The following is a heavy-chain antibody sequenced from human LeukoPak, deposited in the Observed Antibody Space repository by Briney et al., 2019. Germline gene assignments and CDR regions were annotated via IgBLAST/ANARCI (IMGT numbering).Heavy chain of an antibody. D-gene: IGHD2-8*01. CDR1: GYTFTGYY. CDR2: INPNSGGT. Sequence: ASVKVSCKASGYTFTGYYMHWVRQAPGQGLEWMGWINPNSGGTNYAQKFQGRVTMTRDTSISTAYMELSRLRSDDTAVYYCATTFLMAYAIMFDYWGQGTLVTVSS. V-gene: IGHV1-2*02. CDR3: ATTFLMAYAIMFDY. J-gene: IGHJ4*02.